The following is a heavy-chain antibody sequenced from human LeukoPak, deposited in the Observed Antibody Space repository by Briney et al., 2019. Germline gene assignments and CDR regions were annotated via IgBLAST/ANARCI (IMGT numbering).Heavy chain of an antibody. CDR2: ISGSGGST. V-gene: IGHV3-23*01. Sequence: GGSLRLSCAASGFTFSSYAMSWVRQAPGKGLEWVSGISGSGGSTYYADSVKGRFTISRDNSKNTLYVQMNSLRAEDTAVYYCARGTVTTRYFDYWGQGTLVTVSS. CDR3: ARGTVTTRYFDY. D-gene: IGHD4-11*01. CDR1: GFTFSSYA. J-gene: IGHJ4*02.